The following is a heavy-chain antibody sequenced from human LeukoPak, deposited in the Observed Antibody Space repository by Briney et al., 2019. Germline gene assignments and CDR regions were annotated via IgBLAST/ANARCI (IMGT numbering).Heavy chain of an antibody. CDR3: STAFGVVDFDY. D-gene: IGHD3-3*01. Sequence: ASVKVSCKASGYTFTGYYIHWVRQAPGQGLEWMGWINPTSGGTNYAQKFQGRVTITRDTSISTAYMELSSLRSDDTAVYYCSTAFGVVDFDYWGQGTLVTVSS. J-gene: IGHJ4*02. CDR1: GYTFTGYY. V-gene: IGHV1-2*02. CDR2: INPTSGGT.